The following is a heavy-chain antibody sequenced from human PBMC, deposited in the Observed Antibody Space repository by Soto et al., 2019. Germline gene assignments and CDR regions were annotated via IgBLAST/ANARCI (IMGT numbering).Heavy chain of an antibody. D-gene: IGHD3-3*01. CDR3: ARDRDDFWSGSPLDP. Sequence: ASVKVSCKASGYTFTSYGISWVRQAPGQGLEWMGWISAYNGNTNYAQKLQGRVTMTTDTSTSTAYMELGSLRSDDTAVYYCARDRDDFWSGSPLDPWGQGTLVTVSS. V-gene: IGHV1-18*01. CDR1: GYTFTSYG. J-gene: IGHJ5*02. CDR2: ISAYNGNT.